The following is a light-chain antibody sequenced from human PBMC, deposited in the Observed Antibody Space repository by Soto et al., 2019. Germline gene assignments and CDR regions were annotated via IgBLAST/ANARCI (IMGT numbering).Light chain of an antibody. Sequence: ERVMARGAAGVSVSTGGRARRACMASQSVSSSVAWYQQKPGQAPRLLIYDSSSRATGVPARFSGSGSGTEFSLALSSLQYEDFAVYYCQQYGSSPLTFGQGTKVDI. V-gene: IGKV3-15*01. CDR3: QQYGSSPLT. CDR2: DSS. J-gene: IGKJ1*01. CDR1: QSVSSS.